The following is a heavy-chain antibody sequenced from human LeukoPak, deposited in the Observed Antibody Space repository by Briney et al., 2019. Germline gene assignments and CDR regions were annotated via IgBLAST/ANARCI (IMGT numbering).Heavy chain of an antibody. V-gene: IGHV4-34*01. CDR3: ARDFSSSLTVYYYYYMDV. D-gene: IGHD6-6*01. J-gene: IGHJ6*03. CDR1: GGSFSGYY. CDR2: INHSGST. Sequence: SETLSLTCAVYGGSFSGYYWSWIRQPPGKGLEWIGEINHSGSTNYNPSLKSRVTISVDTSKNQFSLKLSSVTAADTAIYYCARDFSSSLTVYYYYYMDVWGKGTTVIVS.